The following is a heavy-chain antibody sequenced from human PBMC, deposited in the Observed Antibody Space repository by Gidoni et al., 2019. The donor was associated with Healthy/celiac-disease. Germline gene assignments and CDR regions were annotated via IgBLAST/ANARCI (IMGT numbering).Heavy chain of an antibody. CDR1: GFTFSNAW. J-gene: IGHJ2*01. CDR3: TTDLRAIVGYFDL. Sequence: EVQLVESGGGLVKPGGSLRLSCAASGFTFSNAWMSWVRQAPGKGLEWVGRIKSKTDGGTTDYAAPVKGRFTISRDDSKNTLYLQMNSLKTEDTAVCYCTTDLRAIVGYFDLWGRGTLVTVSS. V-gene: IGHV3-15*01. D-gene: IGHD5-18*01. CDR2: IKSKTDGGTT.